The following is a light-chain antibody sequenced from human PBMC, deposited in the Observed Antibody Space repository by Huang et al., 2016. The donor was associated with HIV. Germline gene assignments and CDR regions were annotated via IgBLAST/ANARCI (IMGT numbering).Light chain of an antibody. V-gene: IGKV3-15*01. J-gene: IGKJ4*01. CDR1: HSVDSD. Sequence: EIEMTQSPATLSVSPGERATLSCRVSHSVDSDLAWYQQKPGQAPRLLIYDASTRATGVSAKVNATGSGTEFSLTITNLQFDDFAVYYCQQYNDWPPLTFGGGTKVEI. CDR2: DAS. CDR3: QQYNDWPPLT.